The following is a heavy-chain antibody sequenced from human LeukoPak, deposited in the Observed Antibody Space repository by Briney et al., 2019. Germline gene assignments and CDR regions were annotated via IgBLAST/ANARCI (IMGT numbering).Heavy chain of an antibody. CDR1: AFTFSSYW. D-gene: IGHD4-23*01. Sequence: GGSLRLSCEASAFTFSSYWMSWVRQAPGKGLEWVANMKEDGGEINYVDSVKGRFTISRDNAKNSLFLQMNSLRVEDTAVYYCARDRGYSTFDYWGQGTLVTVAS. CDR2: MKEDGGEI. J-gene: IGHJ4*02. V-gene: IGHV3-7*01. CDR3: ARDRGYSTFDY.